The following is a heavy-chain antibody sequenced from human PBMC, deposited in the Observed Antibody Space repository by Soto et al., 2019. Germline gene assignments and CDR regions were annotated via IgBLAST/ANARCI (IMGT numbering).Heavy chain of an antibody. V-gene: IGHV4-31*03. D-gene: IGHD2-15*01. Sequence: QVQLQESGPGLVKPSQTLSLTFTVSGGSISSGGYYWSWIRQHPGKGLEWIGYIYYSGSTYYNPSLKSRVTISVDTSKNQFSLKLSSVTAADTAVYYCARDKVTYCSGGSCYPTWFDPWGQGTLVTVSS. CDR1: GGSISSGGYY. CDR3: ARDKVTYCSGGSCYPTWFDP. CDR2: IYYSGST. J-gene: IGHJ5*02.